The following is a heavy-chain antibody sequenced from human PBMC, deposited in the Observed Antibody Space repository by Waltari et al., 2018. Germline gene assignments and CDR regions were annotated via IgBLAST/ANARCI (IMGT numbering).Heavy chain of an antibody. Sequence: VQLVQSGAEVKKPGASVKVSCKASGYTFTGYYMHWVRQAPGQGLEWMGWINPNSGGTNYAQTFQGRVTMTRDTSISTAYMELSRLRSDDTAVYYCARVPLEWLLPDPYFDYWGQGTLVTVSS. CDR1: GYTFTGYY. CDR3: ARVPLEWLLPDPYFDY. V-gene: IGHV1-2*02. J-gene: IGHJ4*02. CDR2: INPNSGGT. D-gene: IGHD3-3*01.